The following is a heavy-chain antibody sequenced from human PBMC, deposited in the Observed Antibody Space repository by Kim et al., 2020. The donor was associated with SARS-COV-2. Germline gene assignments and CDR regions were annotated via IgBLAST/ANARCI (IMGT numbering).Heavy chain of an antibody. D-gene: IGHD3-22*01. V-gene: IGHV4-59*01. CDR3: ARDQYYDSSGYYYVRGGGYFDY. CDR1: GGSISSYY. Sequence: SETLSLTCTVSGGSISSYYWSLIRQPPGKGLEWIGYIYYSGSTNYNPSLKSRVTISVDTSKNQFSLKLSSVTAADTAVYYCARDQYYDSSGYYYVRGGGYFDYWGQGTLVTVSS. J-gene: IGHJ4*02. CDR2: IYYSGST.